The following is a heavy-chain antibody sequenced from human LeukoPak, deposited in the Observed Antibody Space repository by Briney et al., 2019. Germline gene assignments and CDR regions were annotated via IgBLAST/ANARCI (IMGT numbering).Heavy chain of an antibody. D-gene: IGHD3-16*02. CDR1: GFTFSGSA. Sequence: PGGSLRPSCAASGFTFSGSAMHWVRQASGKGLEWVGRIRSKANSYATAYAASVKGRFTISRDDSKNTAYLQMNSLKTEDTAVYYCTSSMITFGGVIDYWGQGTLVTVSS. CDR2: IRSKANSYAT. V-gene: IGHV3-73*01. J-gene: IGHJ4*02. CDR3: TSSMITFGGVIDY.